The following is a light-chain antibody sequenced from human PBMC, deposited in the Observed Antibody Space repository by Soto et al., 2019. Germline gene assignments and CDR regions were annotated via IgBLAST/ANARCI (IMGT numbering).Light chain of an antibody. V-gene: IGLV2-11*01. CDR2: DVT. CDR3: CSYAGSYTYV. CDR1: SSDVGGYNY. Sequence: QSVLTQPRSVSGSPGQSVTISCTGTSSDVGGYNYVSWYQHHPGKAPKLMIYDVTKRPSGVRDRFSASKSGNTASLTISGLHAEDEADYYCCSYAGSYTYVFGTGTKVTVL. J-gene: IGLJ1*01.